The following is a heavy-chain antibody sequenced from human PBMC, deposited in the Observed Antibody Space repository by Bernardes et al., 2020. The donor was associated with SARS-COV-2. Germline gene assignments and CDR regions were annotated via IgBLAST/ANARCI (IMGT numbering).Heavy chain of an antibody. V-gene: IGHV1-18*04. CDR1: GDTFNGYG. CDR3: ATMIRAIDY. CDR2: ISFHTGQT. D-gene: IGHD3-10*01. J-gene: IGHJ4*02. Sequence: KVSCKASGDTFNGYGFSWVRQAPGQGLEWMGWISFHTGQTDYALRFQGRVTMTTDTATRTAFMELRSLRSDDTAMYYCATMIRAIDYWGQGTLVTVSS.